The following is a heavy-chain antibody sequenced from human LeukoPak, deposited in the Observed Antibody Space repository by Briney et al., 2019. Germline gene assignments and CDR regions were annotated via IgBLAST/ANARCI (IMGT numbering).Heavy chain of an antibody. Sequence: GGSLRLSCAASGFTFSSYDFHWVRQGTGKDLEWVSSIGTGGNTYYLASVKGRFTISRDNAKDSLYLQMNNLRVEDTALYYCTRGSPHGFDYWGQGTLVTVSS. CDR2: IGTGGNT. J-gene: IGHJ4*02. CDR1: GFTFSSYD. V-gene: IGHV3-13*01. CDR3: TRGSPHGFDY.